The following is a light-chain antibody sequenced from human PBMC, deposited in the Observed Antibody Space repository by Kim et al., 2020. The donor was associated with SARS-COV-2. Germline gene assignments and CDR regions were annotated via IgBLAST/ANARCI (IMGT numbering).Light chain of an antibody. Sequence: YELTQPPSVSVSPGQTARITCSGDALPKQHAYWYQKKSGQAPVLMIYKDTERPSGIAERFSGSSSGTTVTLTITGVQAEDEAEYYCLSADSAGTYRVFGGGTQLTVL. CDR2: KDT. CDR3: LSADSAGTYRV. CDR1: ALPKQH. J-gene: IGLJ3*02. V-gene: IGLV3-25*03.